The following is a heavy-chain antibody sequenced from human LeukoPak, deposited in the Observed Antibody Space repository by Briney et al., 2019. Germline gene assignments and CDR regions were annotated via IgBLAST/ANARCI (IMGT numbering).Heavy chain of an antibody. CDR2: ISGSGGST. D-gene: IGHD3-22*01. J-gene: IGHJ3*01. CDR1: GFTFSSYA. V-gene: IGHV3-23*01. Sequence: PGGSLRLSCAASGFTFSSYAMSWVRQAPGKGLEWVSAISGSGGSTYYADSVKGRFTISRDNSKNTLYLHMNSLRAEDTAVYYCAKDDSYYYDSSGYLFFTWGQGTMVTVSS. CDR3: AKDDSYYYDSSGYLFFT.